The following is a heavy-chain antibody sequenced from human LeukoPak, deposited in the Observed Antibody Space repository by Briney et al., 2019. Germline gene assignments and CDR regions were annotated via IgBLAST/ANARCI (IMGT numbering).Heavy chain of an antibody. CDR3: VKSRRVGANQRGLFDY. CDR1: GFTFSSYG. Sequence: GGSLRLSCAASGFTFSSYGIHWVRQAPGKGLEWVSSVSGSGRNTFYPDSVEGRFTISRDNSKNTVYLQMNSLRADDTAVYYCVKSRRVGANQRGLFDYWGQGTLVTVSP. J-gene: IGHJ4*02. V-gene: IGHV3-23*01. CDR2: VSGSGRNT. D-gene: IGHD1-26*01.